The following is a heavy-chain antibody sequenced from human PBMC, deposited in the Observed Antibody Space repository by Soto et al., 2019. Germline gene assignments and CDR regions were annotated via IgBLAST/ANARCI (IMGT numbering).Heavy chain of an antibody. D-gene: IGHD3-9*01. CDR2: ISISSSYI. CDR3: ARDCDSYDILTAAPAPCYCDY. J-gene: IGHJ4*02. CDR1: GFTFSSYS. Sequence: EVQLVESGGGLVKPGGSLRLSCAASGFTFSSYSMNWVRQAPGKGLEWVSSISISSSYIYYADSVKGRFTISRDNAKNSLYLQMNSLEAEDTAVYYCARDCDSYDILTAAPAPCYCDYWCQGTLVTVSS. V-gene: IGHV3-21*01.